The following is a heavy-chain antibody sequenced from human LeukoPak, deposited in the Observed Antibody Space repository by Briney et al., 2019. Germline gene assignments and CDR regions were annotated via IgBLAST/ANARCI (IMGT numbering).Heavy chain of an antibody. J-gene: IGHJ4*02. CDR2: VSYDETNK. CDR3: TREGGAGGFDY. D-gene: IGHD1-1*01. Sequence: GGSLRLSCAASGFIFGNYVMHWVRQAPSKGLEWVATVSYDETNKYYAESVKGRFTISRDNVKNTLFLQLNSLRSEDTAVYYYTREGGAGGFDYWGQGTLVTVSP. CDR1: GFIFGNYV. V-gene: IGHV3-30-3*01.